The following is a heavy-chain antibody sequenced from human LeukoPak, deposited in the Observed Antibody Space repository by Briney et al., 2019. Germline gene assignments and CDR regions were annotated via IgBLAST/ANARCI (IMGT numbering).Heavy chain of an antibody. CDR1: GFTFSSYG. Sequence: GGSLRLSCAASGFTFSSYGMHWVRQAPGKGLEWVAFIRYDGSNKYYADSVKGRFTISRDNSKNTLYLQMNSLRAEDTAVYYCAKGGSRRGYSYGPHYFDHWGQGTLVTVSS. J-gene: IGHJ4*02. D-gene: IGHD5-18*01. CDR3: AKGGSRRGYSYGPHYFDH. CDR2: IRYDGSNK. V-gene: IGHV3-30*02.